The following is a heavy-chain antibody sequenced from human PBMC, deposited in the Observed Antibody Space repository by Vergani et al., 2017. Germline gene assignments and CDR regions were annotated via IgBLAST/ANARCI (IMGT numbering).Heavy chain of an antibody. J-gene: IGHJ4*02. CDR2: IYYSGST. Sequence: QLQLQESGPGLVKPSETLSLTCTVSGGSISSSSDYWGWIRQPPGKGLEWIGSIYYSGSTYYNPSLKSRVTISVDTSKNQFSLKLSSVTAADTAVYYCARRARYYYDSSGYSYFDYWGQGTLVTVSS. CDR3: ARRARYYYDSSGYSYFDY. V-gene: IGHV4-39*01. D-gene: IGHD3-22*01. CDR1: GGSISSSSDY.